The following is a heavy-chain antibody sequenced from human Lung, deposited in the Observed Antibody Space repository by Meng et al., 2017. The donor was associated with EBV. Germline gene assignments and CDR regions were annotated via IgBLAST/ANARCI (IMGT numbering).Heavy chain of an antibody. CDR2: INYSGIT. CDR1: GRSLSSSY. J-gene: IGHJ4*02. D-gene: IGHD3-16*02. CDR3: ARVNLRAQLYHQLPYFDF. V-gene: IGHV4-34*01. Sequence: VARQQWGARFLKPSETLSLPCGVLGRSLSSSYWSWIRQPPGKGLEWIGQINYSGITNYNPSLKSRVTISVDTSKNQFSLKLNSVTAADTAVYYCARVNLRAQLYHQLPYFDFWGQGTLVTVSS.